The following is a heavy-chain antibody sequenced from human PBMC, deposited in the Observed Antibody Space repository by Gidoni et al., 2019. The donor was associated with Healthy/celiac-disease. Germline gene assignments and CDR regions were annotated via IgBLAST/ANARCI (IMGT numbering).Heavy chain of an antibody. CDR2: ISSSSSYI. CDR3: PRDRPVTPLAY. Sequence: EVQLVESGGGLVKPGGSLRRSCAASGFTFSSYSMNWVRQAPGKGLEWVSSISSSSSYIYYADSVRGRSTTSRDNAKNSRSLQMNSLRAEETAVYNGPRDRPVTPLAYGGQGTLATVSS. CDR1: GFTFSSYS. D-gene: IGHD5-18*01. V-gene: IGHV3-21*01. J-gene: IGHJ4*02.